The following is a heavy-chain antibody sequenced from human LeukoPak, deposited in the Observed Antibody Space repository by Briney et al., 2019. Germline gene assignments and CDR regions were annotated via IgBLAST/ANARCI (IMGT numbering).Heavy chain of an antibody. CDR1: GGSISSYY. V-gene: IGHV4-59*01. J-gene: IGHJ4*02. D-gene: IGHD3-10*01. Sequence: SETLSLTCTVPGGSISSYYWSWIRQPPGKGLEWVGYIYYSRSTNYNPSLKSRVTISVDTSKNQFSLKLSSVTAADTAVYYCARTYMVRGVIGYFDYWGQGTLVTASS. CDR2: IYYSRST. CDR3: ARTYMVRGVIGYFDY.